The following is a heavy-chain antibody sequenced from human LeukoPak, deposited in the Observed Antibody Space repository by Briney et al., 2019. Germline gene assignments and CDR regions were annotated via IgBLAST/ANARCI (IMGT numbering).Heavy chain of an antibody. CDR2: INPNSGGT. J-gene: IGHJ5*02. CDR3: AVETDCSSTSCYTVWFDP. V-gene: IGHV1-2*02. D-gene: IGHD2-2*02. CDR1: GYTFTGFY. Sequence: GASVKVSCKASGYTFTGFYMHWVRQAPGQGLEWMGWINPNSGGTNYAQKFQGRVTMTRDTSISTAYMELSRLRSDDTAVYYCAVETDCSSTSCYTVWFDPWGQGTLVTVSS.